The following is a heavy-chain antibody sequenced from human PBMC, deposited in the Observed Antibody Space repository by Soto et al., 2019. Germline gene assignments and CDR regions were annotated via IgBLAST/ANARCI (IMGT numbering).Heavy chain of an antibody. J-gene: IGHJ6*03. V-gene: IGHV1-18*01. Sequence: ASVKVSCKASGYTFTSYGISWVRQAPGQGLEWMGWISAYNGNTNYAQKLQGRVTMTTDTSTSTAYMELRSLRSDDTAVYYCARDRGVVAATSYYDYYMVVRGKGITITVSS. D-gene: IGHD2-15*01. CDR3: ARDRGVVAATSYYDYYMVV. CDR1: GYTFTSYG. CDR2: ISAYNGNT.